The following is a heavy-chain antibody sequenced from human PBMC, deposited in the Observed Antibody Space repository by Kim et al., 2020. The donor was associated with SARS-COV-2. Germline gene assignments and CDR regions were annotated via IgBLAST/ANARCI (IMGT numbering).Heavy chain of an antibody. CDR3: ARVNRGSGSYSLYYFDY. J-gene: IGHJ4*02. V-gene: IGHV4-4*02. Sequence: SETLSLTCAVSGGSISSSNWWSWVRQPPGKGLEWIGEIYHSGSTNYNPSLKSRVTISVDKSKNQFSLKLSSVTAADTAVYYCARVNRGSGSYSLYYFDYWGQGTLVTVSS. CDR1: GGSISSSNW. D-gene: IGHD3-10*01. CDR2: IYHSGST.